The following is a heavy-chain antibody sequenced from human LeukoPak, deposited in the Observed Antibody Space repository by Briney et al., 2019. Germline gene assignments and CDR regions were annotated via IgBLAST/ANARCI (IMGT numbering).Heavy chain of an antibody. CDR1: GYSISSGYY. J-gene: IGHJ4*02. CDR3: ARTRDGYNNRAFDY. Sequence: SETLSLTCTVSGYSISSGYYWGWIRQPPGKGLEWIGSIYHSGSTYYNPSLKSRVTISVDTSKNQFSLKLSSVTAADTAVYYCARTRDGYNNRAFDYWGQGTLVTVSS. V-gene: IGHV4-38-2*02. CDR2: IYHSGST. D-gene: IGHD5-24*01.